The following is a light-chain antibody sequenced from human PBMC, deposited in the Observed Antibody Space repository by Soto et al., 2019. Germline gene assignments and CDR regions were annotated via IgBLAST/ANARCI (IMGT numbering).Light chain of an antibody. Sequence: QSALTQPASLSGSPGQSITISCTGTSSDVGSSNLVSWYQQHPGRAPKLMIYEATKRPSGVSNRFSGSKSGNTASMTISGLQAEDEADYYCCSYALNPTVVFGGGTKLTVL. CDR1: SSDVGSSNL. V-gene: IGLV2-23*01. CDR2: EAT. J-gene: IGLJ2*01. CDR3: CSYALNPTVV.